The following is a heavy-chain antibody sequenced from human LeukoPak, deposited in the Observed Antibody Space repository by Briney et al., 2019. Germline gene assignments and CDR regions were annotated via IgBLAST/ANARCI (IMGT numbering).Heavy chain of an antibody. CDR2: MNPNSGNT. CDR3: AKGGSSRLNWFDP. CDR1: GYTFTGYY. J-gene: IGHJ5*02. Sequence: GASVKVSCKASGYTFTGYYMHWVRQATGQGLEWMGWMNPNSGNTGYAQKFQGRVTMTRNTTISTAYMELSSLRSEDTAVYYCAKGGSSRLNWFDPWGQGTLVTVSS. D-gene: IGHD6-13*01. V-gene: IGHV1-8*02.